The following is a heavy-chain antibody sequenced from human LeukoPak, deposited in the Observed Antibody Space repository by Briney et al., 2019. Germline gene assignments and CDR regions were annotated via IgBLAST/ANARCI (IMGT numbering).Heavy chain of an antibody. CDR1: GFIVSGNF. V-gene: IGHV3-53*01. Sequence: GGSLRLSCAASGFIVSGNFMSWVRQAPGKGLEWVSVIYSGGTTYYADSVRGRFTISRDNYKNTLYLQMNSLRAEDTAVYYCARDGYGNNYMDVWGKGTTVIVSS. D-gene: IGHD5-18*01. CDR3: ARDGYGNNYMDV. CDR2: IYSGGTT. J-gene: IGHJ6*03.